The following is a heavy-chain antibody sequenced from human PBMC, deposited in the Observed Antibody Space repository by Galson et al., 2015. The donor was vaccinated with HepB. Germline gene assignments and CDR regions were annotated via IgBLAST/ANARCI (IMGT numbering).Heavy chain of an antibody. CDR2: INPNSGGT. Sequence: SVKVSCKASGYTFTGYYMHWVRQAPGQGLEWMGWINPNSGGTNYAQKFQGRVTMTRDTSISTAYMELSSLRAEDTAVYYCAKDNYYYDSSGRLYFDYWGQGTLVTVSS. J-gene: IGHJ4*02. V-gene: IGHV1-2*02. D-gene: IGHD3-22*01. CDR1: GYTFTGYY. CDR3: AKDNYYYDSSGRLYFDY.